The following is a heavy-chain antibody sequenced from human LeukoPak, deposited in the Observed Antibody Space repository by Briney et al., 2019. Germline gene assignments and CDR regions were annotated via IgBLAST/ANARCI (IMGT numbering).Heavy chain of an antibody. D-gene: IGHD1-26*01. V-gene: IGHV3-48*01. Sequence: PGGSLRLSCAASGFTFSSYAMSWVRQAPGKGLEWVSFISSSSSTVYYADSVKGRFTISRDYANNSLFLQMNGLTAEDTAVYYCARGEDAIVGVPGPNYWGQGTLVSVSS. CDR3: ARGEDAIVGVPGPNY. CDR2: ISSSSSTV. J-gene: IGHJ4*02. CDR1: GFTFSSYA.